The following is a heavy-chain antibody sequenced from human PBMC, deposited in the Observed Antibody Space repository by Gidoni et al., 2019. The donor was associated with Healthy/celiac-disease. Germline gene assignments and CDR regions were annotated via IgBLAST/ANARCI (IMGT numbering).Heavy chain of an antibody. CDR3: RYYDSSGASGYYYGMDV. CDR2: IRSKANSYAT. D-gene: IGHD3-22*01. V-gene: IGHV3-73*02. Sequence: EVQLVESGGGLVQPGGSLKLSCAASGFTFSGSPMHWVRQAYGQGLEWVGSIRSKANSYATAYAASVKGRFTISRDDSKNTAYLQMNSLKTEDTAVYYCRYYDSSGASGYYYGMDVWGQGTTVTVSS. CDR1: GFTFSGSP. J-gene: IGHJ6*02.